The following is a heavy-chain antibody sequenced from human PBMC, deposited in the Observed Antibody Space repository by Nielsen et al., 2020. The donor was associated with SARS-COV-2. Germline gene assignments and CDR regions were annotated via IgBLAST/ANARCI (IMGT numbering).Heavy chain of an antibody. CDR2: ISGSGGST. D-gene: IGHD6-19*01. Sequence: GGSLRLSCAASGFTFSSLWMSWVRQASGKGLEWVSAISGSGGSTYYADSVKGRFTISRDKSKNTLYVLMNSLRAEDTAIYYCAKMSPPGIAVGTAEYFQHWGQGTLVTVSS. CDR1: GFTFSSLW. V-gene: IGHV3-23*01. J-gene: IGHJ1*01. CDR3: AKMSPPGIAVGTAEYFQH.